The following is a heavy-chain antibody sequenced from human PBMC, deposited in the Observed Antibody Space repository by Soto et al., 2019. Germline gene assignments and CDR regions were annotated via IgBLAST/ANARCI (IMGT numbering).Heavy chain of an antibody. V-gene: IGHV1-69*01. CDR1: GDSFSSYA. CDR2: IIPIFETA. D-gene: IGHD6-13*01. CDR3: AASDSSSWQHDY. J-gene: IGHJ4*02. Sequence: QVQLVQSGAEMKKPGSSVKVSCKVSGDSFSSYAISWVRQAPGEGLEWVGGIIPIFETAKYAQNFQGSVTITAVESTTTAYLEVTRLRPQDTAVFYCAASDSSSWQHDYWGQGTLITVSS.